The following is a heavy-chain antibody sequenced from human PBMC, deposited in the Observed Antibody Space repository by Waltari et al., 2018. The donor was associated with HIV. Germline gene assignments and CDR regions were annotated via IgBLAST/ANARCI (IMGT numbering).Heavy chain of an antibody. CDR2: ISSSSSTI. V-gene: IGHV3-48*01. CDR1: GFTFSSYS. J-gene: IGHJ4*02. CDR3: ARDAHSGSYGTEDY. D-gene: IGHD1-26*01. Sequence: EVQLVESGGGLVQPGGSLRLSCAASGFTFSSYSMNWVRQAPGKGLEWVSYISSSSSTIYYADSVKGRFTISRDNAKNSLYLQMNSLRAEDTAVYYCARDAHSGSYGTEDYWGQGTLVTVSS.